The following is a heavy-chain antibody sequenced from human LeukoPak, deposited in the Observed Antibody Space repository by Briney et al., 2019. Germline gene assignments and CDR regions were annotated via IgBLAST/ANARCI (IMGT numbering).Heavy chain of an antibody. J-gene: IGHJ4*02. D-gene: IGHD3-10*01. CDR3: AKGSRAMVRGVTDY. V-gene: IGHV3-23*01. CDR1: GFTFSSYG. CDR2: ISGSGGST. Sequence: PGGSLRLSCAASGFTFSSYGMSWVRQAPGKGLEWVSAISGSGGSTYYADSVKGRFTISRDNSKNTLYLQMNSLRAEDTAVYYCAKGSRAMVRGVTDYWGQGTLVTVSS.